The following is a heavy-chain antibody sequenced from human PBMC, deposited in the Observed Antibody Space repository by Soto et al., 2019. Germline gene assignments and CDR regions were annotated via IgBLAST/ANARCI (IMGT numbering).Heavy chain of an antibody. CDR3: ARERSGYSSGINWFNP. J-gene: IGHJ5*02. Sequence: EVQLVESGGGLVKPGGSLRLSCAASGFTFSSYSMNWVRQAPGKGLEWVSSISSSSSYIYYADSVKGRFTISRDNAKNSLYLQMNSLRAEDTAVYYCARERSGYSSGINWFNPWGQGTLVTVSS. CDR2: ISSSSSYI. CDR1: GFTFSSYS. D-gene: IGHD6-19*01. V-gene: IGHV3-21*01.